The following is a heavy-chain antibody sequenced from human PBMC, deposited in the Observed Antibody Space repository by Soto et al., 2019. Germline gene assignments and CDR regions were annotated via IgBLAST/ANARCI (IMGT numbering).Heavy chain of an antibody. V-gene: IGHV5-51*01. CDR2: IYPGDSDT. Sequence: GESLKISCKGSGYSFTSYWIGWVRQMPGKGLEWMGIIYPGDSDTRYSPSFQGQVTISADKSISTAYLQWSSLKASDTAMYYCARLSLCSSTSCYAALFDYWGQGTLVTVSS. CDR1: GYSFTSYW. D-gene: IGHD2-2*01. CDR3: ARLSLCSSTSCYAALFDY. J-gene: IGHJ4*02.